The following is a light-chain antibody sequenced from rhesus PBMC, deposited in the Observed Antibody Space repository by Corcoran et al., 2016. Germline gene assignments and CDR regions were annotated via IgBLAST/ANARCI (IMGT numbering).Light chain of an antibody. CDR1: QGISSY. CDR3: QQHNTYPYS. J-gene: IGKJ2*01. V-gene: IGKV1-25*01. CDR2: AAS. Sequence: DIQMTQSPSSLSASVGDRVTLTCRASQGISSYLAWYQQKPGKAPKLLVYAASTLQRGVPSRFSGSGSGTDCTLTISSLQPEDFATYYCQQHNTYPYSFGQGTKVEIK.